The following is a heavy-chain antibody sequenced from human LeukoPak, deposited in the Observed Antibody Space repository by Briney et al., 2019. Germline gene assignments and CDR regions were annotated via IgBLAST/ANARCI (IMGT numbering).Heavy chain of an antibody. CDR3: STGWS. J-gene: IGHJ5*02. CDR1: GFTFSDAW. V-gene: IGHV3-15*01. D-gene: IGHD6-13*01. CDR2: IKSKSDGGTT. Sequence: PGGYLRLSCVASGFTFSDAWLSWVRHIPGKGLEWVGRIKSKSDGGTTDYAAPVKGRFTISRDDSKNTMYLQVSRLKYEDTGVYYCSTGWSWGQGTPVTVSS.